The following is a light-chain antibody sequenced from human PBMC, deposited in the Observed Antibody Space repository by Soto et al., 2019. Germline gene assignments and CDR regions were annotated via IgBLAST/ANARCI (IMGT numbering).Light chain of an antibody. Sequence: IQMTQSPSSLSASVGDTVAITFRASQSINSRFSWYQQKAGQAPKLLIYAASRLQSGVPSRFSGSGSGTDLTLTISSLQPEDFATYFCQQSYSRVTFGQGTKV. CDR3: QQSYSRVT. CDR1: QSINSR. J-gene: IGKJ1*01. V-gene: IGKV1-39*01. CDR2: AAS.